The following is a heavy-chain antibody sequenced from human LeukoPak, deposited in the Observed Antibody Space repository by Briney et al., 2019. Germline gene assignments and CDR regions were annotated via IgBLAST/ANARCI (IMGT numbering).Heavy chain of an antibody. CDR1: GFTFSDYT. CDR3: ARDNDYSNYEIVY. D-gene: IGHD4-11*01. Sequence: PGGSLRLSCAASGFTFSDYTMNWVRQAPEKGLEWVSSISSSNSYIYYADSVKGRFTISRDNAKNSLYLQMNSLRDEDTAVYYCARDNDYSNYEIVYWGQGALVTVSS. CDR2: ISSSNSYI. J-gene: IGHJ4*02. V-gene: IGHV3-21*01.